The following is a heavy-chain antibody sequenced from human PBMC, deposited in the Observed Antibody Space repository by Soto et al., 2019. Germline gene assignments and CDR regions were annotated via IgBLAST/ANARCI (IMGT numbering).Heavy chain of an antibody. CDR3: ARVLIGGWGARHAFDI. J-gene: IGHJ3*02. Sequence: QPGGSLRLSCAASGFTFSSYWMSWVRQAPGKGLEWVANIKQDGSEKYYVDSVKGRFTISRDNAKNSLYLQMNSLRAEDTAVYYCARVLIGGWGARHAFDIWGQGTMVTVSS. CDR1: GFTFSSYW. V-gene: IGHV3-7*01. D-gene: IGHD2-15*01. CDR2: IKQDGSEK.